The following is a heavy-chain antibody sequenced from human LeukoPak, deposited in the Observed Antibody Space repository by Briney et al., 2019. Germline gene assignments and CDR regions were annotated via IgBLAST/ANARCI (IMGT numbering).Heavy chain of an antibody. CDR2: IFPIFGTA. J-gene: IGHJ4*02. D-gene: IGHD2-2*02. CDR3: ARDWVYCSSTSCHTTFDY. CDR1: GGTFSSYA. V-gene: IGHV1-69*06. Sequence: SVKVSCKASGGTFSSYAISWVRQAPGQGLEWVGGIFPIFGTANYAQKFQGRVTITADKSTSTAYMELSSLRSEDTAVYYCARDWVYCSSTSCHTTFDYWGQGTLVTVSS.